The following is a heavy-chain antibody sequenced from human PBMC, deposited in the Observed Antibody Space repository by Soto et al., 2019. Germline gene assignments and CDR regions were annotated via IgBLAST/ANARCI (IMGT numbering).Heavy chain of an antibody. CDR1: GGTFSSYA. V-gene: IGHV1-69*13. D-gene: IGHD6-19*01. Sequence: SVKVSCKASGGTFSSYAISWVRQAPGQGLEWMGGIIPIFGTANYAQKFQGRVTITADESTSTAYMELSSLRSEDTAVYYCVTHLNSGWSFDYWGQGTLVTVSS. J-gene: IGHJ4*02. CDR2: IIPIFGTA. CDR3: VTHLNSGWSFDY.